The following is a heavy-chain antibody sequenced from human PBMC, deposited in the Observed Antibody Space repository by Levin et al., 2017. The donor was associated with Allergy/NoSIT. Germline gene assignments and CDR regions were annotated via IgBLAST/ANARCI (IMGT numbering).Heavy chain of an antibody. CDR2: VNHSGYT. CDR1: GGSFSGHY. V-gene: IGHV4-34*01. Sequence: SETLSLTCAVYGGSFSGHYWSWIRQPPGQGLEWIGEVNHSGYTNYIPSLKSRVTISVDTSKNQFSLTLTSVTAADSAVYYCVTGVSSVTTYALDFWGQGTTVTVSS. CDR3: VTGVSSVTTYALDF. D-gene: IGHD4-17*01. J-gene: IGHJ3*01.